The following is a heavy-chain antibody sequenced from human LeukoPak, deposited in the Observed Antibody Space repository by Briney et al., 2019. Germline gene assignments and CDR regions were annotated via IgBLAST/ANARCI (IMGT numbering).Heavy chain of an antibody. CDR2: MSSEGSNK. D-gene: IGHD6-19*01. V-gene: IGHV3-30-3*01. Sequence: GGSLRLSCAASGFTFSVYTIHGVRQAPGKGLEWVSVMSSEGSNKYYADSVKGGYTISRDNYRNTMYLQMNSLRPEHTAVYYCARHRGQWLVSSQDYFDYWGHGTLVTVSS. CDR3: ARHRGQWLVSSQDYFDY. CDR1: GFTFSVYT. J-gene: IGHJ4*01.